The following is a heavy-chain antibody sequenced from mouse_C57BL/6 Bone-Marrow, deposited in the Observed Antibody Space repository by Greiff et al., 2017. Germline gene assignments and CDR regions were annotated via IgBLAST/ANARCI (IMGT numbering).Heavy chain of an antibody. CDR2: IYPRSGNT. CDR1: GYTFTSYG. CDR3: GAYYSNVFDY. Sequence: QVQLQQSGAELARPGASVKLSCKASGYTFTSYGISWVKQRPGQGLEWIGEIYPRSGNTYYNEKFKGKATLTADKSSSTAYMELRSLTSEDSAVYFCGAYYSNVFDYWGQGTTLTVSS. V-gene: IGHV1-81*01. J-gene: IGHJ2*01. D-gene: IGHD2-5*01.